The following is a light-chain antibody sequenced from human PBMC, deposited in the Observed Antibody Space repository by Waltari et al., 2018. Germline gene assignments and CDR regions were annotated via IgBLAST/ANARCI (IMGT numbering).Light chain of an antibody. CDR1: SSDVGGYNY. CDR3: SSYAGSIFVV. Sequence: ALTQPPSASGSPGPSVTISCIGTSSDVGGYNYVSWYQQHPGKAPKLMIYEVSKRPSGVPDRFSGSKSGNTASLAVSGLQPEDEADYYCSSYAGSIFVVFGGGTKLTVL. V-gene: IGLV2-8*01. J-gene: IGLJ2*01. CDR2: EVS.